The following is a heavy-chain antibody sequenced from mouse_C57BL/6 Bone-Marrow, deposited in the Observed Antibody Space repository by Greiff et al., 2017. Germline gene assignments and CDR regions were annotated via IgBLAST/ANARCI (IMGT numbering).Heavy chain of an antibody. V-gene: IGHV5-6*01. CDR2: ISSGGSYT. Sequence: EVQRVESGGDLVKPGGSLKLSCAASGFTFSSYGMSWVRQTPDKRLEWVATISSGGSYTYYPDSVKGRFTISRDNAKNTLYLQMSSLKSEDTAMYYCARPRRKLRCGNYEFAYWGQGTLVTVSA. CDR1: GFTFSSYG. D-gene: IGHD2-1*01. CDR3: ARPRRKLRCGNYEFAY. J-gene: IGHJ3*01.